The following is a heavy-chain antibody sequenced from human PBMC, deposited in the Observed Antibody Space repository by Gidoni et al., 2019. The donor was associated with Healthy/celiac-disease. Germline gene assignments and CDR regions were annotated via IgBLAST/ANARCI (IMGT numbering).Heavy chain of an antibody. D-gene: IGHD3-10*01. J-gene: IGHJ4*02. CDR1: GYTFTGYY. Sequence: QVQLVQSGAEVKKPGASVKVSCKASGYTFTGYYMHWVRQAPGQGLEWMGWINPNSGGTNYAQKFQGRVTMTRDTSISTAYMELSRLRSADTAVYYCARDEGASRSLGVTGRAAATDYWGQGTLVTVSS. V-gene: IGHV1-2*02. CDR3: ARDEGASRSLGVTGRAAATDY. CDR2: INPNSGGT.